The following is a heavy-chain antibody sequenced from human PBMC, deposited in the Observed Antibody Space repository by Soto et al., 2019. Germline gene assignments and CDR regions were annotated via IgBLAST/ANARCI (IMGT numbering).Heavy chain of an antibody. Sequence: SETLSLSCTVSGGSISSYYWSWIRQPPGKGLEWIGYIYYSGSTNYNPSLKSRVTISVDTSKNQFSLKLSSVTAADTAVYYCAKPVRHQLVPSYYFAYWGQGTLVTVSP. CDR3: AKPVRHQLVPSYYFAY. CDR2: IYYSGST. CDR1: GGSISSYY. J-gene: IGHJ4*02. D-gene: IGHD6-13*01. V-gene: IGHV4-59*08.